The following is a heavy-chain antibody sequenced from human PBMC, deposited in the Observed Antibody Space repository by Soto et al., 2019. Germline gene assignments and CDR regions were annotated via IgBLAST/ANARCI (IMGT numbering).Heavy chain of an antibody. J-gene: IGHJ3*02. CDR3: VRPYYYDSSGYAFDI. D-gene: IGHD3-22*01. CDR1: GGTFSSYA. CDR2: IIPIFGTA. V-gene: IGHV1-69*13. Sequence: ASVKVSCKASGGTFSSYAISWVRQAPGQGLEWMGGIIPIFGTANYAQKFQGRVTITADESTSTAYMELSSLRSEDTAVYYCVRPYYYDSSGYAFDIWGQGTMVTVSS.